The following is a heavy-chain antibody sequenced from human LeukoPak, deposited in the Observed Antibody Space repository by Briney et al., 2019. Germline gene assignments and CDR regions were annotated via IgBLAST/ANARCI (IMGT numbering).Heavy chain of an antibody. V-gene: IGHV3-7*03. CDR2: IKQDGSEK. CDR1: GFTFSSYW. Sequence: GGSLRLSCAASGFTFSSYWMSWVRQAPGKGLEWVANIKQDGSEKYYVDSVKGRFTISRDNSKNTLYLQMNSLRAEDTAVYYCANVRFLEWLFNYWGQGTLVTVSS. CDR3: ANVRFLEWLFNY. J-gene: IGHJ4*02. D-gene: IGHD3-3*01.